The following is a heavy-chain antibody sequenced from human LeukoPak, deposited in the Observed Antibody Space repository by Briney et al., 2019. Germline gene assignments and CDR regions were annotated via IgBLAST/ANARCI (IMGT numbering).Heavy chain of an antibody. Sequence: GGSLRLSCAASGFTVSSNYMSWVRQAPGKGLEWVSVIYSGGSTYYADSVKGRFTISRDNSKNTLYLQMNSLRAEDTAVYYCARLDWNYLFDYWGQGTLVTVSS. V-gene: IGHV3-53*01. CDR3: ARLDWNYLFDY. D-gene: IGHD1-7*01. CDR2: IYSGGST. CDR1: GFTVSSNY. J-gene: IGHJ4*02.